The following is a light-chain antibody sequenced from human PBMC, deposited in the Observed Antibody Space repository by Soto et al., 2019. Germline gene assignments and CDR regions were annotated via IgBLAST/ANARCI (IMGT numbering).Light chain of an antibody. CDR1: SSDVGKYNY. V-gene: IGLV2-14*01. Sequence: QSALTQPASVSGSPGQSIPLSCTGTSSDVGKYNYVSWYHQHPAKAPKLMIFEVSHRPSGVSNRFSGSKSGNTASLTISGLQAEDEAEYYCSSYTGSSINTVVFGGGTKLTVL. CDR2: EVS. J-gene: IGLJ2*01. CDR3: SSYTGSSINTVV.